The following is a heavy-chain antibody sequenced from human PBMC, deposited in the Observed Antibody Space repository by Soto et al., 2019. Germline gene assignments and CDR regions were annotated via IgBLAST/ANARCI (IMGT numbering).Heavy chain of an antibody. CDR1: GYTFTDYF. CDR3: ARVTLKAGNWFDP. CDR2: INPKSRGT. Sequence: ASVKVSCKASGYTFTDYFIHWVRQAPGQGFEWMGWINPKSRGTNYAQKFQGRVTMTRDTSNSTAYMELRGLKSDGTAVYYCARVTLKAGNWFDPWGQRTLVTVSS. V-gene: IGHV1-2*02. J-gene: IGHJ5*02.